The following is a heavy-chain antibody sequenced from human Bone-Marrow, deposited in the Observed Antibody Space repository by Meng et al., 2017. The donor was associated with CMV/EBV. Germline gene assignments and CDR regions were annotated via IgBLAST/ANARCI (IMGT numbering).Heavy chain of an antibody. CDR2: MNSGGSA. Sequence: GSLRLSCNVSGGSISSYYWSWIRQPPGKGLEWIGFMNSGGSANYNASLRSRVTISVDMSRNRFSLRLSSVTAADTAVYYCARDPATGPRGDHFDYWGQGSRVTVSS. D-gene: IGHD3-16*01. J-gene: IGHJ4*02. V-gene: IGHV4-59*01. CDR3: ARDPATGPRGDHFDY. CDR1: GGSISSYY.